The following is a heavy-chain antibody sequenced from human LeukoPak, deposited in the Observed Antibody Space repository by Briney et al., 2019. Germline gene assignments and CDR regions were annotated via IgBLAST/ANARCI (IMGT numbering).Heavy chain of an antibody. CDR2: IYTSGST. J-gene: IGHJ5*02. Sequence: PSETLSLTCTVSGGSISSGSYYWSSIRQPAGKGLEWIGRIYTSGSTNYNPSLKSRVTISVDTSKNQFSLKLSSVTAADTAVYYCARDLYYYGSGSNWFDPWGQGTLVTASS. V-gene: IGHV4-61*02. D-gene: IGHD3-10*01. CDR1: GGSISSGSYY. CDR3: ARDLYYYGSGSNWFDP.